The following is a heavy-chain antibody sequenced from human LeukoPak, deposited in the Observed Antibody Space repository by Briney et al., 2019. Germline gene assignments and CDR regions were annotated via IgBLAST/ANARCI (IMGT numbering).Heavy chain of an antibody. D-gene: IGHD3-22*01. Sequence: SETLSLTCAVYGGSLSGYYWSWIRQPPGKGLEWIGYIYYSGSTNYNPSLKSRVTISVDTSKNQFSLKLSSVTAADTAVYYCARQYDSSGYYYTYFDYWGQGTLVTVSS. CDR1: GGSLSGYY. CDR3: ARQYDSSGYYYTYFDY. CDR2: IYYSGST. J-gene: IGHJ4*02. V-gene: IGHV4-59*08.